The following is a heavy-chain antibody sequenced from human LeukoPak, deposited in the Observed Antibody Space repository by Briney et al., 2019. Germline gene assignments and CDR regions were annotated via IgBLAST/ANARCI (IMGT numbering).Heavy chain of an antibody. D-gene: IGHD7-27*01. V-gene: IGHV4-39*07. J-gene: IGHJ4*02. CDR2: IYYSGST. Sequence: SETLSLTCTVSGHSISSSSYYWGWIRQPPGKGLEWIGSIYYSGSTYYNPSLKSRVTISVDTSKNQFSLKVNAVTAADTAVYYCTRGPWGTSLDYWGQGTLVTVSS. CDR3: TRGPWGTSLDY. CDR1: GHSISSSSYY.